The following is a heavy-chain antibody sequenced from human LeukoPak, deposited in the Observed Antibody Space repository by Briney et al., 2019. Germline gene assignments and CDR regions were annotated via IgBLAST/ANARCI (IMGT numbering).Heavy chain of an antibody. V-gene: IGHV4-39*01. D-gene: IGHD6-13*01. CDR1: GGSISSSSYY. J-gene: IGHJ4*02. CDR3: ASLHSSWLDY. CDR2: IYYTGST. Sequence: PSETLSLTCTVSGGSISSSSYYWGWIRQPPGKGLEWIGSIYYTGSTYYNPSLKSRVTISVDTSKNQFSLKLGSVTAADTAVYYCASLHSSWLDYWGQGTLVTASS.